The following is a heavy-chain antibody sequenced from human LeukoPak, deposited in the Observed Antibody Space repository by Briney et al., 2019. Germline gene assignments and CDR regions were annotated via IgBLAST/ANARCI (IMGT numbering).Heavy chain of an antibody. J-gene: IGHJ4*02. CDR1: GGSISSSSYY. Sequence: SETLSLTCTVSGGSISSSSYYWGWIRQPPGKGLEWIGSIYYSGSTYYNPSLKSRVTISVDTSKNQFSLKLSSVTAADTAVYYCAKDTGAQRGVVVVTAMFDYWGQGTLVTVSS. CDR3: AKDTGAQRGVVVVTAMFDY. D-gene: IGHD2-21*02. V-gene: IGHV4-39*07. CDR2: IYYSGST.